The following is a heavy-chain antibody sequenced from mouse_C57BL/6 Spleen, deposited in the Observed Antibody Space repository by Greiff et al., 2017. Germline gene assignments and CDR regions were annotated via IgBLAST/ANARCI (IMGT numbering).Heavy chain of an antibody. Sequence: VQVVESGAELVKPGASVKLSCKASGYTFTSYWMQWVKQRPGQGLEWIGEIDPSDSYTNYNQKFKGKATLTVDTSSSTAYMQLSSLTSEDSAVYYCARRDYYGSSLYFDYWGQGTTLTVSS. D-gene: IGHD1-1*01. CDR2: IDPSDSYT. CDR3: ARRDYYGSSLYFDY. CDR1: GYTFTSYW. J-gene: IGHJ2*01. V-gene: IGHV1-50*01.